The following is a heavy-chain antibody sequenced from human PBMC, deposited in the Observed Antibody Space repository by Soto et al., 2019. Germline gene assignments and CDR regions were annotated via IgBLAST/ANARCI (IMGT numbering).Heavy chain of an antibody. Sequence: QVQLVQSGAEVKKPGSSVKVSCKAPGGTFSTYAISWVRQAPGQGLEWMGGVIPIFGTAKYAQKFQGRVTVTADESRSTGYMELRSLRSEDTAVYYCAMSQGGSSSLDIYYYYYYGMDVWGQGTTVTVSS. J-gene: IGHJ6*02. CDR2: VIPIFGTA. V-gene: IGHV1-69*01. D-gene: IGHD2-15*01. CDR3: AMSQGGSSSLDIYYYYYYGMDV. CDR1: GGTFSTYA.